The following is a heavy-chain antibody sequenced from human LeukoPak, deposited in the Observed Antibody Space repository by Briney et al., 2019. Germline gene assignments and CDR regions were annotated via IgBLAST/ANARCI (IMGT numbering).Heavy chain of an antibody. D-gene: IGHD3-3*01. J-gene: IGHJ4*02. CDR2: ISGSGGST. CDR3: AREEGDFWSGYYSFDY. V-gene: IGHV3-23*01. Sequence: PGGSLRLSCAASGFTFSSYAMSWVRQAPGKGLEWVSAISGSGGSTYYADSVKGRFTISRDNSKNTLYLQMNSLRAEDTAVYYCAREEGDFWSGYYSFDYWGQGTLVTVSS. CDR1: GFTFSSYA.